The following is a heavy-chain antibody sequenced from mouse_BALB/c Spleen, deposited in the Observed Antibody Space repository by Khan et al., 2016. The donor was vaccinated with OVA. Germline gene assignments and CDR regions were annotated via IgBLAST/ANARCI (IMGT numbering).Heavy chain of an antibody. J-gene: IGHJ3*01. CDR3: VREGGYRRAGGGVAY. CDR1: GYTFTSYT. D-gene: IGHD3-3*01. Sequence: QVQLKESGAELARPGASVKMSCKASGYTFTSYTMHWVKQRPGQGLEPLAYINPSTDYTNYTPNFKDQATLIVDKSSSPPYMQLSTLTVEDSSVYYCVREGGYRRAGGGVAYWGQGTLVTVSA. V-gene: IGHV1-4*01. CDR2: INPSTDYT.